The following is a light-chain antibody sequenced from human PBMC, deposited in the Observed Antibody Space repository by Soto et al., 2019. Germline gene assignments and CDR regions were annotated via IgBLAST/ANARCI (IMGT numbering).Light chain of an antibody. Sequence: DIQMTQSPSSLSASVGDRVTITCQASQDIINCLNWYQQKPGKAPKLLIYDASNLKTGVPSRFSGSGSGTYFTFTISSLQPEDIATYYCQQYDSLPLTFGVGTKVEIK. J-gene: IGKJ4*01. V-gene: IGKV1-33*01. CDR3: QQYDSLPLT. CDR2: DAS. CDR1: QDIINC.